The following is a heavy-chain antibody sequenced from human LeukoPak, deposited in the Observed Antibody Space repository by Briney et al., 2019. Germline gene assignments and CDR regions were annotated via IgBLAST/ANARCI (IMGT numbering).Heavy chain of an antibody. CDR3: ARGIRPDIVVVPAANGLRFDP. CDR1: GGSFSGYY. CDR2: INHSGST. J-gene: IGHJ5*02. V-gene: IGHV4-34*01. D-gene: IGHD2-2*01. Sequence: SETLSLTCAVYGGSFSGYYWSWIRQPPGKGLEWIGEINHSGSTNYNPSLKSRVTISVDTSKNQFSLKLSSVTAADTAVYYCARGIRPDIVVVPAANGLRFDPWGQGTLVTVSS.